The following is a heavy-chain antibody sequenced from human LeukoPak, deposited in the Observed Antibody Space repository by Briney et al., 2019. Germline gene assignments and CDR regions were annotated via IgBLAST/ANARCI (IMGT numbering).Heavy chain of an antibody. D-gene: IGHD5-24*01. Sequence: GGSLKISCKGCGYSCNNYWIGWVRQMPGKGLEWMGIIYPGDSGTRYSPSFQGQVTISVDKSISTAYLQWSSLKASDTAMYYCARGDGYDPEYWGQGTLVTVSS. V-gene: IGHV5-51*01. CDR2: IYPGDSGT. CDR1: GYSCNNYW. CDR3: ARGDGYDPEY. J-gene: IGHJ4*02.